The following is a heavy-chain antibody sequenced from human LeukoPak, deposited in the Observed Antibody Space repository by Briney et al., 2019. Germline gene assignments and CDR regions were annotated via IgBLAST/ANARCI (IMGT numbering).Heavy chain of an antibody. CDR1: GDSISGSNYY. D-gene: IGHD3-10*01. Sequence: SETLSLTCTVSGDSISGSNYYWGWIRQPPGKGLEWIGTIYYSGTTYYNPSLKSRVTILRDTSKNQFSLRLSSVTAADTAVYYCARARSGSGTYSLFYNYYYMDIWGKGTTVTISS. CDR2: IYYSGTT. V-gene: IGHV4-39*07. CDR3: ARARSGSGTYSLFYNYYYMDI. J-gene: IGHJ6*03.